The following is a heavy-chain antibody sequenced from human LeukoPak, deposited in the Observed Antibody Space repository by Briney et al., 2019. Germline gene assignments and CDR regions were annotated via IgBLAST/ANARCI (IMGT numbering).Heavy chain of an antibody. J-gene: IGHJ4*02. CDR1: GCSLSSYY. CDR2: IYYSGST. Sequence: KPSETLFLTCTVSGCSLSSYYWSWIRQPPGKGLEWIGYIYYSGSTNYNPSLKSRVTISVDTSKNQFSLKLSSVTAADTAVYYCARARRYGDYEDWGQGTLVTVSS. CDR3: ARARRYGDYED. D-gene: IGHD4-17*01. V-gene: IGHV4-59*01.